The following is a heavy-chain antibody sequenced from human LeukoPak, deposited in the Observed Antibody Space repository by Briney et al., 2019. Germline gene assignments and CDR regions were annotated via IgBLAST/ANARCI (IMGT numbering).Heavy chain of an antibody. CDR3: ARGGSDYGEENNDY. CDR2: MNPNSGNT. J-gene: IGHJ4*02. Sequence: ASVKVSCKASGYTFTSYDINWVRQATGQGLERMGWMNPNSGNTGYAQKFQGRVTMTRNTSISTAYMELSSLRSEDTAVYYCARGGSDYGEENNDYWGQGTLVTVSS. D-gene: IGHD4-17*01. CDR1: GYTFTSYD. V-gene: IGHV1-8*01.